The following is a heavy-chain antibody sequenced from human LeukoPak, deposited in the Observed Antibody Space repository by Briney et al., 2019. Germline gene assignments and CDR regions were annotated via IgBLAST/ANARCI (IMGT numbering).Heavy chain of an antibody. D-gene: IGHD3-3*01. CDR3: ARSGPSYDFWSGYYRDYYYYMDV. CDR1: GGSISSYY. CDR2: IYYSGST. J-gene: IGHJ6*03. Sequence: PSETLSLTCTVSGGSISSYYWSWIRQPPGKGLEWIGYIYYSGSTNYNPSLKSRVTISVDTSKNQFSLKLSSVTAADTAVYYCARSGPSYDFWSGYYRDYYYYMDVWGKGTTVTVSS. V-gene: IGHV4-59*01.